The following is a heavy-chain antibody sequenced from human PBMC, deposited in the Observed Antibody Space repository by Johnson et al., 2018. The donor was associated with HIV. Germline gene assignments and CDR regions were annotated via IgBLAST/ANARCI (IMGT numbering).Heavy chain of an antibody. J-gene: IGHJ3*02. CDR1: GFSVSNNY. Sequence: VQLVESGGGLVQPGGSLRLSCAASGFSVSNNYMSWVRQAPGKGLEWVSVIYSGGRTYYADSVKGRFTISSYNSSNTVYLQMNSLRAEDTAVYYCARDLNNWGVGNACEIGGQGTMVIVCS. CDR2: IYSGGRT. V-gene: IGHV3-66*02. CDR3: ARDLNNWGVGNACEI. D-gene: IGHD7-27*01.